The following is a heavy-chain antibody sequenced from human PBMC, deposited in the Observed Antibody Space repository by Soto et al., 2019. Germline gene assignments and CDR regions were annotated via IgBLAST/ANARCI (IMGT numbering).Heavy chain of an antibody. V-gene: IGHV4-30-4*01. Sequence: QVQLQESGPGLVKPSQTLSLTCTVSGGSISSGDYYWSWIRQPPGKGLEWIGYIYYRGSTYYNPSLKSRVTISVDTSKNQFSLKLSSVTAADTAVYYCARVGRGVGYYDSSGYHDYWGQGTLVTVSS. J-gene: IGHJ4*02. CDR3: ARVGRGVGYYDSSGYHDY. CDR1: GGSISSGDYY. D-gene: IGHD3-22*01. CDR2: IYYRGST.